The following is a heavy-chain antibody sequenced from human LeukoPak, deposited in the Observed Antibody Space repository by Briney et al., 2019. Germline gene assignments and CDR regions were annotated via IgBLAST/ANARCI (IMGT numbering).Heavy chain of an antibody. CDR1: GGSISSYY. CDR3: ARGWSYYGSVGY. D-gene: IGHD3-10*01. J-gene: IGHJ4*02. Sequence: KPSETLSLTCTVSGGSISSYYWSWIRQPPGKGLEWIGYMYNSGSTNYNPSLKSRVTISVDTSKNQFSLKLSSVTAADTAVYYCARGWSYYGSVGYWGQGTLVTVSS. V-gene: IGHV4-59*12. CDR2: MYNSGST.